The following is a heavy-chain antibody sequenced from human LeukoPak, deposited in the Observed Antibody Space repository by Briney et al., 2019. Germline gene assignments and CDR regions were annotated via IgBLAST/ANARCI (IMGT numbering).Heavy chain of an antibody. D-gene: IGHD2-2*01. Sequence: GGSLRLSCAASGFTFSSYGVHWVRQAPGKGLEWVAVISYDGSNKYYADSVKGRFTISRDNSKNTLYLQMNSLRAEDTAVYYCAKEGIVPAAMPGRYYYYGMDVWGKGTTVTVSS. V-gene: IGHV3-30*18. CDR1: GFTFSSYG. CDR2: ISYDGSNK. J-gene: IGHJ6*04. CDR3: AKEGIVPAAMPGRYYYYGMDV.